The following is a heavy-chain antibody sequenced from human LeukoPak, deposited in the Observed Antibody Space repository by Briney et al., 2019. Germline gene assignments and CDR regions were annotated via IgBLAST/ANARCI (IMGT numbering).Heavy chain of an antibody. CDR1: GGTFISYA. CDR3: ARAARAPGYSSSWSPFDY. J-gene: IGHJ4*02. D-gene: IGHD6-13*01. Sequence: SVKVSCKASGGTFISYAISWVRQAPGQGVEWMGRIIPIFGTANYAQKFQGRVTITTDESTSTAYMELSSLRSEDTAVYYCARAARAPGYSSSWSPFDYWGQGTLVTVSS. V-gene: IGHV1-69*05. CDR2: IIPIFGTA.